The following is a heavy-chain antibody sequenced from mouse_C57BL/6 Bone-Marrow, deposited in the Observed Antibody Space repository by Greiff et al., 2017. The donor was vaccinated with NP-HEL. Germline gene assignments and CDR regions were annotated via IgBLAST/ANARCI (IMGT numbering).Heavy chain of an antibody. J-gene: IGHJ3*01. CDR1: GFNIKDYY. D-gene: IGHD2-3*01. V-gene: IGHV14-2*01. CDR3: ARSGRWFPPFAY. CDR2: IEPEDGET. Sequence: EVKLQESGAELVKPGASVKLSCTASGFNIKDYYMHWVKQRTEQGLEWIGRIEPEDGETKYDPKFQGKATITADTSSNTAYLQLSSLTSEDTAVYYCARSGRWFPPFAYWGQGTLVTVSA.